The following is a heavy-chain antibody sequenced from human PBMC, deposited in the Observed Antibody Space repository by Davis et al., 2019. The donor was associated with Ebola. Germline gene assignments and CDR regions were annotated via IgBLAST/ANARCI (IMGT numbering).Heavy chain of an antibody. V-gene: IGHV4-59*01. CDR2: IYYSGST. Sequence: PSETLSLTCTVSGGSISSYYWSWIRQPPGKGLEWIGYIYYSGSTNYNPSLKSRVTISVDTSTNQFALKLSSVTAADTAVYYCARDPGSNWFDPWGQGTLVTVSS. J-gene: IGHJ5*02. D-gene: IGHD1-14*01. CDR1: GGSISSYY. CDR3: ARDPGSNWFDP.